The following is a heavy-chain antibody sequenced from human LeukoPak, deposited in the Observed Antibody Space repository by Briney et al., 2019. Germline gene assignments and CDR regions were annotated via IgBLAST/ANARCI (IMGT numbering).Heavy chain of an antibody. CDR2: ISDDGTTT. V-gene: IGHV3-74*01. Sequence: PGGSLRLSCAASGFTFNLYWIHWVRQAPGKGLAWLSRISDDGTTTNYADSVKGRFTISRDNAKNTLYLQMNSLRVDDTAVYYCARDSRYYYGSGSYQPYWFDPWGQGTLVTVSS. CDR3: ARDSRYYYGSGSYQPYWFDP. J-gene: IGHJ5*02. CDR1: GFTFNLYW. D-gene: IGHD3-10*01.